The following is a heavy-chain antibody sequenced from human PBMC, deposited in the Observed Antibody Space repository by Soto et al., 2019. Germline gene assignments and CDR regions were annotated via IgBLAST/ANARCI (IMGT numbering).Heavy chain of an antibody. CDR2: INHSGST. Sequence: SETLSLTCAVYGGSFSGYYWSWIRQPPGKGLEWIGEINHSGSTNYNPSLKSRVTISVDTSKNQFSLKLSSVTAADTAVYYCARVSDYIWGSYRPPFDYWGQGTLVTVSS. CDR3: ARVSDYIWGSYRPPFDY. V-gene: IGHV4-34*01. D-gene: IGHD3-16*02. CDR1: GGSFSGYY. J-gene: IGHJ4*02.